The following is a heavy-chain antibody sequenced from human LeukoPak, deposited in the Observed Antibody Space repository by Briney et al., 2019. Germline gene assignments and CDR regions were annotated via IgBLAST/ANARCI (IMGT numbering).Heavy chain of an antibody. V-gene: IGHV1-2*02. Sequence: ASVKVSCKASGYTSTGYYMHWVRQAPGQGLEWMGWINPNSGGTNYAQKFQGRVTMTRDTSISTAYMELSRLRSDDTAVYYCASERSGYDFVLPVWFDPWGQGTLVTVSS. CDR1: GYTSTGYY. D-gene: IGHD5-12*01. CDR3: ASERSGYDFVLPVWFDP. J-gene: IGHJ5*02. CDR2: INPNSGGT.